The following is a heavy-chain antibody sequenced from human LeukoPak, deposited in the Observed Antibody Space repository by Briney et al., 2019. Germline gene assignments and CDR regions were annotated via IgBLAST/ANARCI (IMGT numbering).Heavy chain of an antibody. CDR1: GFTFSSYA. CDR2: ILYDGSNK. D-gene: IGHD2-21*02. J-gene: IGHJ4*02. CDR3: ARDRASRVTAILDY. Sequence: GGSLRLSCAASGFTFSSYAMHWVRQAPGKGLEWVAVILYDGSNKYYADSVKGRFTISRDNSKNTLYLQMNSLRAEDTAVYYCARDRASRVTAILDYWGQGTLVTVSS. V-gene: IGHV3-30-3*01.